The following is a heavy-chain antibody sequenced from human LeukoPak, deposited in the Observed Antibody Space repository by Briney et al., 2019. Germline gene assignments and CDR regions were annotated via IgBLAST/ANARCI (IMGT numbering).Heavy chain of an antibody. V-gene: IGHV3-23*01. D-gene: IGHD6-19*01. CDR1: GFTFSSYA. Sequence: GGSLRLSCAASGFTFSSYAMTWVRQAPGKGLEWVSSFSFNGESTYYADSAKGWFTISRDNSKNTLYLQMNSLRAEDTAVYYCAKDPYSSGPYNWFDPWGQGTLVTVSS. J-gene: IGHJ5*02. CDR3: AKDPYSSGPYNWFDP. CDR2: FSFNGEST.